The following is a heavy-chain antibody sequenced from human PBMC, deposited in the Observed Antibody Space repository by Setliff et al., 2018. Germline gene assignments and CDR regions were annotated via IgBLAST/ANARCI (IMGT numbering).Heavy chain of an antibody. V-gene: IGHV4-38-2*02. CDR3: ARGPNWNYEGAWDY. D-gene: IGHD1-7*01. J-gene: IGHJ4*02. CDR1: DFSINSGYY. CDR2: IYRNGNT. Sequence: SETLSLTCSVSDFSINSGYYWGWIRQSPGEGLEWIGSIYRNGNTYYNPSLKSRVTISVDTSKNQLSLKLNSVTAADTAVYYCARGPNWNYEGAWDYWGQGTLVTVSS.